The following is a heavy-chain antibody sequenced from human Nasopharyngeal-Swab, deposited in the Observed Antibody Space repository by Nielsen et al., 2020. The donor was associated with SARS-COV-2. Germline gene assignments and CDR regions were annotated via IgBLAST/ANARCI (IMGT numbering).Heavy chain of an antibody. Sequence: VRQAPGKGLEWVAVISYDGSNKYYADSVKGRFTIFRDNSKNTLYLQMNSLRAEDTAMYYCTREDRYASGSFDHWGQGTPVTVSS. CDR3: TREDRYASGSFDH. CDR2: ISYDGSNK. J-gene: IGHJ4*02. D-gene: IGHD3-10*01. V-gene: IGHV3-30*14.